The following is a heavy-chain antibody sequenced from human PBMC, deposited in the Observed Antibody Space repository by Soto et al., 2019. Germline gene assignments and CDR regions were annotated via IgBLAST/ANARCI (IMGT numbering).Heavy chain of an antibody. CDR3: SSPDAVAARPYYYYGMDV. CDR1: VGRLTSYW. V-gene: IGHV5-10-1*01. CDR2: IDPSDSYT. D-gene: IGHD6-6*01. Sequence: ISDEGRVGRLTSYWRRWVRQMPGKGLEWMGRIDPSDSYTNYSPSFQGHVTISADKSISTAYLQWSSLKASDTAMYYCSSPDAVAARPYYYYGMDVWGQGTTVTVSS. J-gene: IGHJ6*02.